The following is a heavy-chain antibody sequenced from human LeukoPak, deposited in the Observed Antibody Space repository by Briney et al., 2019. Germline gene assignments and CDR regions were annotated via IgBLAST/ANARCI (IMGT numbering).Heavy chain of an antibody. Sequence: KPSETLSLTCAVSGYSISSGYYRGWFRQPPGKGLEWIGCMYHSGSTYYNPSLKSRVTISVDTSKNQFSLKLSSVTAADTAVYYCGRQGGSSSPYYYYYMDVWGKGTTVTVSS. CDR2: MYHSGST. CDR3: GRQGGSSSPYYYYYMDV. D-gene: IGHD6-13*01. V-gene: IGHV4-38-2*01. CDR1: GYSISSGYY. J-gene: IGHJ6*03.